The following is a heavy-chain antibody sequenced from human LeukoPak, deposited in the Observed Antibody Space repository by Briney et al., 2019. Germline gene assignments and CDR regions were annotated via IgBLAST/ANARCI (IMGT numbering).Heavy chain of an antibody. CDR2: IKQDGSEK. J-gene: IGHJ6*03. V-gene: IGHV3-7*01. CDR1: GFTFSSYW. Sequence: GGSLRLSCAASGFTFSSYWMSWVRQAPGKGLEWVANIKQDGSEKYYVDPVKGRFTISRDNAKNSLYLQMNSLRAEDTAVYYCARAGYSYGPSNMDVWGKGTTVTVSS. D-gene: IGHD5-18*01. CDR3: ARAGYSYGPSNMDV.